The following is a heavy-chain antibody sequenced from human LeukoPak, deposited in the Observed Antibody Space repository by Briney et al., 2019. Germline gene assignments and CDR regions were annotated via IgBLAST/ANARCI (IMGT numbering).Heavy chain of an antibody. CDR2: VYHSGNT. CDR3: ARRISGDYGNWLDP. V-gene: IGHV4-59*01. CDR1: GGSISNYY. J-gene: IGHJ5*02. Sequence: SEALSLTCTVSGGSISNYYWNWIRQPPGKRLEWIGSVYHSGNTNYNPSLGSRVTMSVDTSKNQFSLKLNSVTATDTAVYYCARRISGDYGNWLDPWGQGTLVTVSS. D-gene: IGHD4-17*01.